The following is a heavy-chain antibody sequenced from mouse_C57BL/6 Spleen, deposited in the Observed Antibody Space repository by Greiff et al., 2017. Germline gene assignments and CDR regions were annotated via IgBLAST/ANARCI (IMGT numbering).Heavy chain of an antibody. CDR3: ARRAEGYAMEY. Sequence: VQLQQSGAELVRPGTSVKVSCKASGYAFTNYLIEWVKQRPGQGLEWIGVINPGSGGTNYNEKFKGKATLTADKSSSTAYMQLSSLTSEDSAVYVCARRAEGYAMEYWGQGTSVTVSS. V-gene: IGHV1-54*01. J-gene: IGHJ4*01. CDR2: INPGSGGT. CDR1: GYAFTNYL. D-gene: IGHD3-3*01.